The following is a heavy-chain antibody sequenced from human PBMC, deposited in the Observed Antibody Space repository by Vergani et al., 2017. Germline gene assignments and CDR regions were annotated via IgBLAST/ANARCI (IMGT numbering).Heavy chain of an antibody. J-gene: IGHJ3*01. CDR1: GFSFSSYS. Sequence: EVQLVESGGGLVKPGGSLRLSCAASGFSFSSYSMNWVRQAPGKGLEWVASISGSSSYVFYRDSVEGRFTISRDNAKNSLYLDMSSLRAEDTAVYYCVGDVRVSRTWGQGTLVAVSS. CDR3: VGDVRVSRT. V-gene: IGHV3-21*02. CDR2: ISGSSSYV.